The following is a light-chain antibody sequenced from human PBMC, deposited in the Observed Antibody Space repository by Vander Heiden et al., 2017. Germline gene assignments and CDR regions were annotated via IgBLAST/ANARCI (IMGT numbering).Light chain of an antibody. Sequence: DVLLTHCTSGLAASVGDRVTITCRASQGISSYLNWYQQKPGKAPKLLIYAASSLQSGVPSRFSGSGSGTDFTLTISSLQPEDFATYYCQQSNSTPPTFGEGTKVEIK. CDR2: AAS. J-gene: IGKJ1*01. V-gene: IGKV1-39*01. CDR1: QGISSY. CDR3: QQSNSTPPT.